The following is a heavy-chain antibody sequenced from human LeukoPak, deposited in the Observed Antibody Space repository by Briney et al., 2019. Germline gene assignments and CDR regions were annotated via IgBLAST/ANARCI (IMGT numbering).Heavy chain of an antibody. D-gene: IGHD1-26*01. CDR2: MNPNSGNT. CDR1: GYTFTSYD. Sequence: GASVKVSCKASGYTFTSYDINWVRQATGQGLEWMGWMNPNSGNTGYAQKFQGRVTVTRNTSISTAYMELSSLRSEDTAVYYCASRGRLHGGGNFDYWGQGTLVTVSS. V-gene: IGHV1-8*01. J-gene: IGHJ4*02. CDR3: ASRGRLHGGGNFDY.